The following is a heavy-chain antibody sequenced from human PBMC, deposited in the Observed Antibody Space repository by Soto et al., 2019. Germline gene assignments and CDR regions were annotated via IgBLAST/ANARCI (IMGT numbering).Heavy chain of an antibody. CDR2: ISGSGGST. CDR3: ATGYCSSTSCSDFDY. V-gene: IGHV3-23*01. Sequence: GGSLRLSCAASGFTFSSYAMSWVRQAPGKGLEWVSAISGSGGSTYYADSVKGRFTISRDNSKNTLYLQMNSLRAEDTAVYYCATGYCSSTSCSDFDYWGQGTLVTVSS. CDR1: GFTFSSYA. J-gene: IGHJ4*02. D-gene: IGHD2-2*01.